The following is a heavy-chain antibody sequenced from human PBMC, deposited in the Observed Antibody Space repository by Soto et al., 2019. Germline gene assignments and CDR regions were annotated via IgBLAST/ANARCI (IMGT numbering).Heavy chain of an antibody. CDR1: AYTFTGYY. CDR2: INPSRGGT. D-gene: IGHD6-13*01. V-gene: IGHV1-46*03. CDR3: TRSIITTAGTDAFDL. Sequence: ASVKVSCKASAYTFTGYYVYWVRQAPGQGPEWMGMINPSRGGTDYAQKFQGRVTMTRDTSTTTVYMELSSLRSEDTAIYYCTRSIITTAGTDAFDLWGQGTLVTVSS. J-gene: IGHJ3*01.